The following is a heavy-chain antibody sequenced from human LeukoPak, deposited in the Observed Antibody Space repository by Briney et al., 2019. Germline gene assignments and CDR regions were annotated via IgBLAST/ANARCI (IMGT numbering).Heavy chain of an antibody. V-gene: IGHV4-34*01. Sequence: PSETLSLTCAVYGGSFSGCYWTWIRQPPGKGLEWIGEINHGGSTNYNPSLKSRVIISIDTSKNQFSLKLSSVTAADTAVYYCARRRDGDYSTAYFDLWGRGTLVTVST. CDR2: INHGGST. J-gene: IGHJ2*01. CDR3: ARRRDGDYSTAYFDL. CDR1: GGSFSGCY. D-gene: IGHD4-17*01.